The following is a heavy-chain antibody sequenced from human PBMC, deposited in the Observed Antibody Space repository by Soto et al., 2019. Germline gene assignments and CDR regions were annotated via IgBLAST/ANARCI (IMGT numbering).Heavy chain of an antibody. Sequence: PGGSLRLSCAASGFAFSTYAMTWVRQAPGKGLEWVSVISGSGDSSYYAASVKGRFTISRDNSKNTVYLQMNGLRAEDTALYFCAKVTKRAAAGRYEYYKYGMDVWGQGTTVTVSS. CDR2: ISGSGDSS. CDR3: AKVTKRAAAGRYEYYKYGMDV. V-gene: IGHV3-23*01. D-gene: IGHD6-13*01. J-gene: IGHJ6*02. CDR1: GFAFSTYA.